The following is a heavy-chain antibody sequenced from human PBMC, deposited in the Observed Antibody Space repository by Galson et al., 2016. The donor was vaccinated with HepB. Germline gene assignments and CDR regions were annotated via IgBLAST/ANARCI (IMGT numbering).Heavy chain of an antibody. V-gene: IGHV4-59*01. CDR2: VYHTGSS. CDR3: VREVGYMYGLGHYYFDY. D-gene: IGHD5-18*01. Sequence: SETLSLTCTVSGGSMTNYYWNWIRQPPGKGLEWISYVYHTGSSNSNPSLRSRVTISVDTAKNQFSLKLRSVTAADPAVHYCVREVGYMYGLGHYYFDYWGQGTLVTVSS. J-gene: IGHJ4*02. CDR1: GGSMTNYY.